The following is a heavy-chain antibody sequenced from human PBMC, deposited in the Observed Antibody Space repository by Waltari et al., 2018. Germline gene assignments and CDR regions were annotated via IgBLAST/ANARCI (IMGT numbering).Heavy chain of an antibody. D-gene: IGHD4-4*01. CDR3: TRESETPLRGYSNPYYYYYYYMDV. CDR1: GFTFSGSA. V-gene: IGHV3-73*02. J-gene: IGHJ6*03. Sequence: EVQLVESGGGLVQPGGSLKLSCAASGFTFSGSAMHWVRQASGKGLAWVGRIRSKANSYATAYAASVKGRFTISRDDAKNTAYLQMNSLKTEDTAVYYCTRESETPLRGYSNPYYYYYYYMDVWGKGTTVTVSS. CDR2: IRSKANSYAT.